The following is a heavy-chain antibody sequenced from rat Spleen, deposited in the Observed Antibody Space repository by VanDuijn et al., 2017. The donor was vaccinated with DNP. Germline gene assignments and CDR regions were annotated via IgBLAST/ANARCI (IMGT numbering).Heavy chain of an antibody. CDR3: ARWNYGDWYFDF. CDR1: GYSITSNY. V-gene: IGHV3-1*01. D-gene: IGHD1-3*01. J-gene: IGHJ1*01. CDR2: IRNSGST. Sequence: EVQLQESGPGLVKPSQSLSLTCSVTGYSITSNYWGWIRKFPGNKMEWIGHIRNSGSTTYNPSLKSRISITRDTSKNQFFLQLNSVTTEDAATYYCARWNYGDWYFDFWGPGTMVTVSS.